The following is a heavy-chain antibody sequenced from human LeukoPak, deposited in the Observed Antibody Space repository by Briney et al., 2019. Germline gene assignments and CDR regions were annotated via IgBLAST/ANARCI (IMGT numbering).Heavy chain of an antibody. CDR3: VSEGREYSSRWY. CDR1: GGSISSYY. J-gene: IGHJ4*02. CDR2: IYTSGST. D-gene: IGHD6-13*01. V-gene: IGHV4-4*07. Sequence: PSQTLSLTCTVSGGSISSYYWSWIPHPAGQGREWIGRIYTSGSTNYNPFLKRRVTISVNTSKTHFSLKSSPMTAADTAVYYCVSEGREYSSRWYWGQGSLVTVSS.